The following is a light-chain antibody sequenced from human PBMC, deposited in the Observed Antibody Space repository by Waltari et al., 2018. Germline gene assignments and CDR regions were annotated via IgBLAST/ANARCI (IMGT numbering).Light chain of an antibody. CDR3: SSYAGGSSLM. V-gene: IGLV2-8*01. CDR1: STDVEGYDH. J-gene: IGLJ3*02. CDR2: EVT. Sequence: QSALTQPPSASGSPGQSIPIACPGLSTDVEGYDHVFWYQQHPGKAPQLFIYEVTKRPSGVPARFSGSKSDNTASLAVSGLQAEDEADYYCSSYAGGSSLMFGGGTKLTVL.